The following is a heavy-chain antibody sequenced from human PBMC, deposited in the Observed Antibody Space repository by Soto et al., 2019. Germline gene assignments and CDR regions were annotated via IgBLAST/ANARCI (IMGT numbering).Heavy chain of an antibody. V-gene: IGHV3-7*01. CDR3: ARDPNIVATMGSIYYYDGMDV. CDR1: GFTFSSYW. D-gene: IGHD5-12*01. Sequence: EVQLVESGGGLVQPGGSLRLSCAASGFTFSSYWMSWVRQAPGKGLEWVANIKQDGSEKYYVDSVKGRFTISRDNAKNSRYLHMDSLRDEDTAVYYCARDPNIVATMGSIYYYDGMDVWGQGTTVTVSS. CDR2: IKQDGSEK. J-gene: IGHJ6*02.